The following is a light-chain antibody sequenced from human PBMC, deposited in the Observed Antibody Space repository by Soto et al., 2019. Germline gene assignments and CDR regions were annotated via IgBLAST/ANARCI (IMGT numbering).Light chain of an antibody. CDR1: SSDVGGYNY. CDR3: SSYAGNNNPYV. CDR2: EVS. V-gene: IGLV2-8*01. J-gene: IGLJ1*01. Sequence: QSALTQPPSASGSPGQSVTISCTGTSSDVGGYNYVSWYQHHPGKAPKLMVSEVSKRPSGVPDRFSGSKSGNTASLTVSGLQAEDEADYYCSSYAGNNNPYVFGTGTKLT.